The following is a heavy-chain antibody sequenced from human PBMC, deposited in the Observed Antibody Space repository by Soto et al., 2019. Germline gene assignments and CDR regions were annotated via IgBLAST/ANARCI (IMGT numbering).Heavy chain of an antibody. J-gene: IGHJ4*02. CDR2: INPSGGST. V-gene: IGHV1-46*01. CDR1: GYTFTSYY. D-gene: IGHD1-26*01. CDR3: ARQWELLAQGFDY. Sequence: ASVKVSCKASGYTFTSYYMHWVRQAPGQGLEWMGIINPSGGSTSYAQKFQGRVTMTTDTSTSTAYMELRSLRSEDTAVYYCARQWELLAQGFDYWGQGTLVTV.